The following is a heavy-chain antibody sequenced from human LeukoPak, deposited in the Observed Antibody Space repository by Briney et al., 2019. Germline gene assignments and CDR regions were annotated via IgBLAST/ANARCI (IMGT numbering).Heavy chain of an antibody. Sequence: SQTLSLTCIVSGVSISGGDYWSWIRQHPGKGLEWIGYIFYRGNTYYSPSLKSRVSMSIDTSKNQFSLMLSSVTAAGTAVYYCARVIEYSGRFDPWGQGTLVTVSS. CDR3: ARVIEYSGRFDP. CDR1: GVSISGGDY. J-gene: IGHJ5*02. V-gene: IGHV4-31*03. CDR2: IFYRGNT. D-gene: IGHD1-26*01.